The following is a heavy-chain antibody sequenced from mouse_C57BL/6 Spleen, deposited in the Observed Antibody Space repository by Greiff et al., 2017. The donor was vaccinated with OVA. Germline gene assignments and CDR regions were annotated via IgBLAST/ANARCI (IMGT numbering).Heavy chain of an antibody. CDR1: GYAFSSYW. D-gene: IGHD2-3*01. V-gene: IGHV1-80*01. Sequence: QVHVKQSGAELVKPGASVKISCKASGYAFSSYWMNWVKQRPGKGLEWIGQIYPGDGDTNYNGKFKGKATLTADKSSSTAYMQLSSLTSEDSAVYFCARVGGGYYFYYFDYWGQGTTLTVSS. J-gene: IGHJ2*01. CDR2: IYPGDGDT. CDR3: ARVGGGYYFYYFDY.